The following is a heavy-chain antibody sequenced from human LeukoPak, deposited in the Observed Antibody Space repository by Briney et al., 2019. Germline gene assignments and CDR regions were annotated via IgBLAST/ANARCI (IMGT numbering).Heavy chain of an antibody. D-gene: IGHD5-18*01. J-gene: IGHJ4*02. CDR3: ARDTQLWFSALDY. V-gene: IGHV3-33*01. CDR1: GFTFSSYG. CDR2: IWYDGSNK. Sequence: PGGSLRLSCAASGFTFSSYGMRWVRQAPGKGLEWVAVIWYDGSNKYYADSVKGRFTISRDNSKNTLYLQMNSLRAEDTAVYYCARDTQLWFSALDYWGQGTLVTVSS.